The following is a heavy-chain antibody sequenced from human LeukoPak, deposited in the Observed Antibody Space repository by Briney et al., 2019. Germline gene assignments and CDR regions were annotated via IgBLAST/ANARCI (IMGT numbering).Heavy chain of an antibody. V-gene: IGHV1-2*02. CDR2: TNPHSGDT. D-gene: IGHD4-17*01. J-gene: IGHJ4*02. CDR1: GYTLTDYY. Sequence: ASVKVSCKAYGYTLTDYYMHWVRQAPGQGLEWMGWTNPHSGDTNLAQKFQGRVTRTRDTSINTAYIELTRLTSDDSAVYYCARVDMTTVTIDYWGQGTLVTVSS. CDR3: ARVDMTTVTIDY.